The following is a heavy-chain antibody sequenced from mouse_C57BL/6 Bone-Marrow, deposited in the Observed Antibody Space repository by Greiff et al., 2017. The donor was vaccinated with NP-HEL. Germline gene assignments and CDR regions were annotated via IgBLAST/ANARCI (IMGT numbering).Heavy chain of an antibody. CDR1: GFSINSDCY. V-gene: IGHV3-3*01. D-gene: IGHD2-4*01. CDR2: TFYSGIT. Sequence: EVHLVESGPSLVRPSQTLSLTCTVTGFSINSDCYWIWIRQFPGNKLEYIGYTFYSGITYYNPSLESRTYITRDTSKNQFSLKLSSVTTEDTATYYCARGRPYYDYDGAMDYWGQGTSVTVSS. J-gene: IGHJ4*01. CDR3: ARGRPYYDYDGAMDY.